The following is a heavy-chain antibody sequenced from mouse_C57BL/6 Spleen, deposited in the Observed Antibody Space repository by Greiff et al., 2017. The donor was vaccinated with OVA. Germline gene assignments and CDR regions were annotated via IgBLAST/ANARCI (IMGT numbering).Heavy chain of an antibody. Sequence: QVQLQQPGAELVKPGASVKMSCKASGYTFTSYWITWVKQRPGQGLEWIGDIYPGSGSTNYNEKFKSKATLTVDTSSSTAYMQLSSLTSEDSAAYYCARKKELIYDGLYFDYWGQGTTLTVSS. D-gene: IGHD2-3*01. CDR1: GYTFTSYW. CDR2: IYPGSGST. CDR3: ARKKELIYDGLYFDY. V-gene: IGHV1-55*01. J-gene: IGHJ2*01.